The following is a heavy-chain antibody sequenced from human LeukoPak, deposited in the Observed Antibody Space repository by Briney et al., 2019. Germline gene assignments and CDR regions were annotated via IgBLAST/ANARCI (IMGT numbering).Heavy chain of an antibody. CDR3: ARQGYGRSSFFDH. CDR1: GDSVSTNLYY. CDR2: LFHSGTT. Sequence: NPSETLSLTCTVSGDSVSTNLYYWGWFRQPPGKGLEWIGNLFHSGTTYYNPSLKSRVSISVDTSKNQFSLKLNSVTAADTAVYYCARQGYGRSSFFDHWGQGTLVTVSS. D-gene: IGHD6-6*01. V-gene: IGHV4-39*01. J-gene: IGHJ4*02.